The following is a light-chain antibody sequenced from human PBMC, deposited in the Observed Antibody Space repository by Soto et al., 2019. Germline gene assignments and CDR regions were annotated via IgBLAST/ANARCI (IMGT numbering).Light chain of an antibody. J-gene: IGKJ2*01. CDR2: AAS. V-gene: IGKV3-20*01. Sequence: EIVLTQSPATLSLSPGERATLSCRASRSFASSSLAWYQHKPGQAPRLLIYAASIRATGIPDRFIGSGSGRDFTPLIIRREPDDSAVYYCHQYDSSPPYTFGQGTKLEIK. CDR3: HQYDSSPPYT. CDR1: RSFASSS.